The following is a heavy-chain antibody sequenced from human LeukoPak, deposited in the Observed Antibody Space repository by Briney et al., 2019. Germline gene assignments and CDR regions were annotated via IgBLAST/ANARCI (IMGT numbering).Heavy chain of an antibody. Sequence: GGSLRLSCAASGFTFSNAWMSWVRQAPGKGLEWVSAISGSGGSTYYADSVKGRFTISRDNSKNTLYLQMNSLRAEDTAVYYCAKGPSLFDYDIQDYWGQGTLVTVSS. J-gene: IGHJ4*02. CDR2: ISGSGGST. CDR3: AKGPSLFDYDIQDY. CDR1: GFTFSNAW. V-gene: IGHV3-23*01. D-gene: IGHD3-9*01.